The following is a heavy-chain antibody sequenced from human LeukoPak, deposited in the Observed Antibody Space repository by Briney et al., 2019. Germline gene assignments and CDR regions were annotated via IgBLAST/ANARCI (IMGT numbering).Heavy chain of an antibody. CDR1: GYTFTGYY. CDR2: INPNSGGT. J-gene: IGHJ4*02. D-gene: IGHD6-13*01. CDR3: ARGPTGYSSSWYAY. Sequence: ASVKVSCKASGYTFTGYYMHWVRQAPGQGLEWMGRINPNSGGTNYAQKFQGRVTMTRDTSISTVYMELSRLRSDDTAVYYCARGPTGYSSSWYAYWGQGTLVTVSS. V-gene: IGHV1-2*06.